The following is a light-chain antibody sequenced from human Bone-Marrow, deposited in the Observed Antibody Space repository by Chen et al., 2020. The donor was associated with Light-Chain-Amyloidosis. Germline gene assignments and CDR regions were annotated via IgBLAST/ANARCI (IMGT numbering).Light chain of an antibody. CDR2: EDD. Sequence: NFILPQPHSVSESPWKTVIISCTCSSGSIATNYVQWYQQRPGSSPTTVIYEDDQRPSGVPDRFSGSIDRSSNSASLTISGLKTEDEADYYCQSYQGSSQGVFGGGTKLTVL. V-gene: IGLV6-57*01. CDR3: QSYQGSSQGV. J-gene: IGLJ3*02. CDR1: SGSIATNY.